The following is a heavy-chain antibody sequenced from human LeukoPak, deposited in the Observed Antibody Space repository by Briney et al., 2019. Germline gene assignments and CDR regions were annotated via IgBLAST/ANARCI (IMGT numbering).Heavy chain of an antibody. J-gene: IGHJ4*02. CDR2: INPSGGST. D-gene: IGHD1-7*01. CDR1: GYTFTGYY. Sequence: ASVKVSCKASGYTFTGYYMHWMRQAPGQGLEWMGIINPSGGSTSYAQKFQGRVTMTRDTSTNTFYMELSSLRSEDTAVYYCARDEGPPRYNWNYGGPDYWGQGTLVTVSS. CDR3: ARDEGPPRYNWNYGGPDY. V-gene: IGHV1-46*01.